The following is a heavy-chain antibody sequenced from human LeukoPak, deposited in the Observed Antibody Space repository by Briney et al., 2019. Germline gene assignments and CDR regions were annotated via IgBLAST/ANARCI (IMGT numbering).Heavy chain of an antibody. CDR2: IDPDSGGT. V-gene: IGHV1-2*02. CDR3: VREARAGNWFDP. CDR1: GYTFTSYY. J-gene: IGHJ5*02. Sequence: ASVKVSCKASGYTFTSYYIHWVRQAPGRGLEWMGWIDPDSGGTNYAQQFQGRVTMTRDTSISTAYMDLSRLRSDDTAMYYCVREARAGNWFDPWGQGTLVIVSS.